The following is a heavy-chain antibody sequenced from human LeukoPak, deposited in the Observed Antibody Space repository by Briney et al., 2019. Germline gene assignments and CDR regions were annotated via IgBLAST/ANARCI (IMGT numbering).Heavy chain of an antibody. Sequence: ASVKVSCKASGYTFASFGITWVRQAPGQGLEWMGWINTHNGDTNYAQKLQGRVTMTTDTSTSTAYMELRSLRSDDTAVYYCARLVGATDFDYWGQGTLVTVSS. V-gene: IGHV1-18*01. J-gene: IGHJ4*02. D-gene: IGHD1-26*01. CDR2: INTHNGDT. CDR1: GYTFASFG. CDR3: ARLVGATDFDY.